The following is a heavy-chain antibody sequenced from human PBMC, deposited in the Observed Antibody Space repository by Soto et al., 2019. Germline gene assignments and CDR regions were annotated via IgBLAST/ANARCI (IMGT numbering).Heavy chain of an antibody. CDR3: AKGFIVVVTVIRPDDAFDV. CDR1: GFTFGNFG. CDR2: ISGGGGST. V-gene: IGHV3-23*01. D-gene: IGHD2-21*02. J-gene: IGHJ3*01. Sequence: EVQLLESGGGLFHPGGSLRLSCVAAGFTFGNFGMNWVLQAPGQGLEWVSGISGGGGSTYYADSAKGRLTISRGPSKNKIFLEMNSLRAEDTAVYYCAKGFIVVVTVIRPDDAFDVWGQGTLVTVSS.